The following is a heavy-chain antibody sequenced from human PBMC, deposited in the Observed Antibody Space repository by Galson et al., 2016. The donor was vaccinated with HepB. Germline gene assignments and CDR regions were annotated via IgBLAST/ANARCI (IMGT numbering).Heavy chain of an antibody. CDR3: ARDAAGYYGLDV. CDR1: EFTFSSYT. J-gene: IGHJ6*02. Sequence: SLRLSCAASEFTFSSYTMNRVRQAPGKGLEWVSYIGSSSRIIYYADSVKGRFTISRDNAKNSLYLQMNSLRDEDTAVYYCARDAAGYYGLDVWGQGTTVTVSS. V-gene: IGHV3-48*02. CDR2: IGSSSRII. D-gene: IGHD2-15*01.